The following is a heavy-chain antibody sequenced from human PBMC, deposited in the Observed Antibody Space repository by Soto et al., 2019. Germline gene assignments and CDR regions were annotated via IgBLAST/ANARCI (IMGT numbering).Heavy chain of an antibody. V-gene: IGHV3-64D*06. Sequence: GGSLRLSCSVSGFTFSSYAMHWVRQAPGKGLEYVSSISSNGGSTYYADSVKGRFTIPRDNSKNTLYLQMSSLRAEDTAVYYCVKDSRNTAVAGGYYYYGMDVWGQGTTVTVSS. J-gene: IGHJ6*02. CDR2: ISSNGGST. D-gene: IGHD6-19*01. CDR3: VKDSRNTAVAGGYYYYGMDV. CDR1: GFTFSSYA.